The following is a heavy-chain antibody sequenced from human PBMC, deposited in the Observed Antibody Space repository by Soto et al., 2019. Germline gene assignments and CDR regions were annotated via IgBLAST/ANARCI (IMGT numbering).Heavy chain of an antibody. Sequence: EVQLVESGGGLVQPGGSLRLSCAASGFTFSTYWMSWVRQAPGKGLEWVANIKRDGSEKYYVDFMKGRFTISRDNANNSLYLQMNSLRAEDTAVYYCARHRRPYQLLEIDYWGQGTLVTVSS. CDR3: ARHRRPYQLLEIDY. D-gene: IGHD2-2*01. CDR2: IKRDGSEK. V-gene: IGHV3-7*01. CDR1: GFTFSTYW. J-gene: IGHJ4*02.